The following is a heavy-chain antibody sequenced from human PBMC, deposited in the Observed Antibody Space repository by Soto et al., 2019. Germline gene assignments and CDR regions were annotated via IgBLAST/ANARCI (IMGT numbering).Heavy chain of an antibody. V-gene: IGHV3-72*01. D-gene: IGHD3-16*01. CDR3: TRVHTGGPADLDY. J-gene: IGHJ4*02. CDR1: GVTFSDHY. CDR2: VGKKVNSYTT. Sequence: PVVSLRLSWAASGVTFSDHYMDWVRQAPGKGLEWVGRVGKKVNSYTTEYAASVKGRFTISRDDSKNSLFLQMSSLKTEDTAVYSCTRVHTGGPADLDYWGQGTLVTVSS.